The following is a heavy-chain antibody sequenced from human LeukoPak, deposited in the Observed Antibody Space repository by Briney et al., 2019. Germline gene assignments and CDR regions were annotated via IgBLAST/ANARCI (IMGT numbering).Heavy chain of an antibody. D-gene: IGHD3-10*01. CDR2: INPSGGST. CDR3: ARGYGYYGSGSYPRRGFDY. J-gene: IGHJ4*02. V-gene: IGHV1-46*01. CDR1: GYTFTSYY. Sequence: GASVKVSRKASGYTFTSYYMHWVRQAPGQGLEWMGIINPSGGSTSYAQKFQGRVTMTRDTSTSTVYMELSSLRSEDTAVYYCARGYGYYGSGSYPRRGFDYWGQGTLVTVSS.